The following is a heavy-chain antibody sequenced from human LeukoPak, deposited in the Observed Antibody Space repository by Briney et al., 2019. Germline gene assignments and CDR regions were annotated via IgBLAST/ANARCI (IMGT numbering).Heavy chain of an antibody. CDR2: INPNSGGT. V-gene: IGHV1-2*02. D-gene: IGHD2-2*01. CDR1: GYTFTGYY. Sequence: GASVKVSCKASGYTFTGYYMHWVRQAPGQGLEWMGWINPNSGGTNYAQKFQGRVTMTRDTSISTAYMELSRLRSDDTAVYYCARGDVVVPAARLFDYWGQGTLVTVSS. CDR3: ARGDVVVPAARLFDY. J-gene: IGHJ4*02.